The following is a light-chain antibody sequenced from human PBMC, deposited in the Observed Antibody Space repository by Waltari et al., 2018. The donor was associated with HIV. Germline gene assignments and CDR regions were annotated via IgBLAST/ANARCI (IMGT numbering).Light chain of an antibody. Sequence: DIVMTQSPESLAVSLGERATINCKSSQSVLYTSTNKNYLAWYQQKSGQPPKLIIYWASTRESGVPDRFSGSGSGTNFTLTISSLQAEDVALYYCQQYYSIPRTFGQGTKVEIQ. J-gene: IGKJ1*01. CDR2: WAS. CDR1: QSVLYTSTNKNY. V-gene: IGKV4-1*01. CDR3: QQYYSIPRT.